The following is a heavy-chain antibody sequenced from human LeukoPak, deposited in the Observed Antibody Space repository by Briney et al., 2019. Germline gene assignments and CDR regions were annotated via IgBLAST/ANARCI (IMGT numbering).Heavy chain of an antibody. Sequence: ASVTLSLTCAVYTFTSYDIYWGRHAPRQGMGLVGWMDLNSGDTGYSQTFHGRVTMTRNTSISTPYTQLRSLRSEDTAVYYCARGPNKSAGGNYGSAWFDLWGQGTLVTVSS. J-gene: IGHJ5*02. CDR3: ARGPNKSAGGNYGSAWFDL. CDR2: MDLNSGDT. D-gene: IGHD4-23*01. V-gene: IGHV1-8*01. CDR1: VYTFTSYD.